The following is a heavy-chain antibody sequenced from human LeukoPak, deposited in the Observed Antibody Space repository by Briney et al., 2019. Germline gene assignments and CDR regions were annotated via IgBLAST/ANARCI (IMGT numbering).Heavy chain of an antibody. CDR2: ISAYNGNT. CDR3: ARDSRFRAAAAVDY. V-gene: IGHV1-18*01. D-gene: IGHD6-13*01. CDR1: GYTFTSYG. J-gene: IGHJ4*02. Sequence: GASVKVSCKASGYTFTSYGISWVRQAPGQGLEWMGWISAYNGNTNYAQKLQGRVTMTTDTSTSTAYMELRSLRSDDTAVYYCARDSRFRAAAAVDYWGQGALVTVSS.